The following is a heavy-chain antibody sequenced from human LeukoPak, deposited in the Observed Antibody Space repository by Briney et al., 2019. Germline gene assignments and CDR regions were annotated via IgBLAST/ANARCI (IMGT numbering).Heavy chain of an antibody. CDR2: ISYSGSS. CDR1: GGSVSSVAYY. CDR3: ARESAAGHYFIDV. J-gene: IGHJ6*03. Sequence: SETLSLTCTVSGGSVSSVAYYWNWIRHLLGKGLEWIGYISYSGSSEFNPSLESRVTLSVDKSKNQFSLNLASVTAADTAMYYCARESAAGHYFIDVWGKGTTVTVS. D-gene: IGHD2-15*01. V-gene: IGHV4-31*03.